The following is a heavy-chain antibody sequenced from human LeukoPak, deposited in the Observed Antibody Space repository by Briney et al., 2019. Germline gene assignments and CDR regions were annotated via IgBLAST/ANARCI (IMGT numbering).Heavy chain of an antibody. CDR2: IYYSRST. V-gene: IGHV4-31*03. CDR3: ARDLYGSGNHFDY. CDR1: GGSISSGGYY. J-gene: IGHJ4*02. D-gene: IGHD3-10*01. Sequence: PSETLSLTCTVSGGSISSGGYYWSWIRQHPGKGLEWIGYIYYSRSTYYNPSLKSRVTISVDTSKNQFSLKLSSVTAADTAVYYCARDLYGSGNHFDYWGQGTLVTVSS.